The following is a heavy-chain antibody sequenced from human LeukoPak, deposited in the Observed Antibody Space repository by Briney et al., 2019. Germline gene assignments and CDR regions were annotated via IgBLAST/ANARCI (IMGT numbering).Heavy chain of an antibody. CDR2: IKQDGSEK. CDR1: GFTFSSYW. J-gene: IGHJ4*02. V-gene: IGHV3-7*01. D-gene: IGHD6-13*01. CDR3: ARDQSSSWYSTSYFDY. Sequence: PGGSLRLSCAASGFTFSSYWMSWVRQAPGKGLEWVANIKQDGSEKYYVDSVKGRFTISRDNAKNSLYLQMNSLRAEDTAVYYCARDQSSSWYSTSYFDYWGQGTLVTVSS.